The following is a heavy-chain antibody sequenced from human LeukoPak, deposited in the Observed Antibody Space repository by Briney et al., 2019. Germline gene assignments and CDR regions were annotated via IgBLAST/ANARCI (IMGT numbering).Heavy chain of an antibody. J-gene: IGHJ3*01. CDR1: GVSITDYY. D-gene: IGHD1-1*01. CDR3: ARDRNVQITDGTFDL. Sequence: KNSETLSLTCTVSGVSITDYYWSWIRQSAGKGLEWIGRINTRGISNYNPSLNSRVAMSIDTSKNHFSLKLNSVAAADTAVYYCARDRNVQITDGTFDLWGQGTLVTVSS. V-gene: IGHV4-4*07. CDR2: INTRGIS.